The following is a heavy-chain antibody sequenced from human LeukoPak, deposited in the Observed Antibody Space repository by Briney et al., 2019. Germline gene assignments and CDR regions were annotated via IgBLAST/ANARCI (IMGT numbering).Heavy chain of an antibody. V-gene: IGHV3-13*01. CDR3: VRSLGSSSWSVGGVFDI. D-gene: IGHD6-13*01. CDR1: GFTFSGYD. CDR2: IGTAGDA. J-gene: IGHJ3*02. Sequence: PGGSLRLSCAASGFTFSGYDMHWVRQVTGKGLEWVSGIGTAGDAYSPGSVKGRFTISRENAKNSLYLQMNNLRVGDTALYYCVRSLGSSSWSVGGVFDIWDQGTLVTVSS.